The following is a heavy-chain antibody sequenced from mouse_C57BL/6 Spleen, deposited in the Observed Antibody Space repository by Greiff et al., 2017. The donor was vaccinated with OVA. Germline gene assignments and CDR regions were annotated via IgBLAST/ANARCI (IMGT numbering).Heavy chain of an antibody. CDR1: GYSITSGYY. CDR3: ARAGNPWYFDV. V-gene: IGHV3-6*01. CDR2: ISYDGSN. Sequence: ESGPGLVKPSQSLSLTCSVTGYSITSGYYWNWIRQFPGNKLEWMGYISYDGSNNYNPSLKNRISITRDTSKNQFFLKLNSVTTEDTATYYCARAGNPWYFDVWGTGTTVTVSS. J-gene: IGHJ1*03. D-gene: IGHD2-1*01.